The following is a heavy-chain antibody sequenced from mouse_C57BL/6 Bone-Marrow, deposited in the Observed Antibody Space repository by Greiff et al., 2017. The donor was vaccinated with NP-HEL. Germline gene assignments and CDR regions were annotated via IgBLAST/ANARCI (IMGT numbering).Heavy chain of an antibody. CDR3: AKKGPGHDSHWYFDV. J-gene: IGHJ1*03. CDR2: IWSGGST. CDR1: GFSLTSYG. Sequence: QVQLQQSGPGLVQPSQSLSITCTVSGFSLTSYGVHWVRQPPGKGLEWLGVIWSGGSTDYTAAFISRLSISKDNSKSQVFFKMNSLQADDTAIYYCAKKGPGHDSHWYFDVWGTGTTVTVSS. D-gene: IGHD3-2*02. V-gene: IGHV2-4*01.